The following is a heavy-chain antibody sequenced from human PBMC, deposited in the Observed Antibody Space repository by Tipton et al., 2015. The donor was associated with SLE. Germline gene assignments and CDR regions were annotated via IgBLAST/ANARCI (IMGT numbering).Heavy chain of an antibody. Sequence: LRLSCAISGDSISSNSAAWNWIRQSPSRGLEWLGRTYYRSRWYRDYAVSVKSRISIDADTSKNQISLQLNSVTPEDTAVYYCTRDSSISTGGDYFDYWGQGTLVTVPS. D-gene: IGHD6-13*01. J-gene: IGHJ4*02. CDR3: TRDSSISTGGDYFDY. CDR2: TYYRSRWYR. V-gene: IGHV6-1*01. CDR1: GDSISSNSAA.